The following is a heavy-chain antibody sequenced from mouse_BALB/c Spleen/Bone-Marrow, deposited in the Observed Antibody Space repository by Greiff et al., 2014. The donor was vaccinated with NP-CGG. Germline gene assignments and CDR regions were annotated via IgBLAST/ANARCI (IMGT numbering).Heavy chain of an antibody. Sequence: DVQLVESGGGLVQPGGSLRLSCATSGFTFTDYYMSWVRQPPGKALEWLGFIRNKAKGYTTEDSASVKGRFTISRDNSQSILYLQMNTLRAEDSATYYCARDINYDIYWYFDVWGAGTTVTVSS. V-gene: IGHV7-3*02. CDR2: IRNKAKGYTT. D-gene: IGHD2-4*01. CDR1: GFTFTDYY. J-gene: IGHJ1*01. CDR3: ARDINYDIYWYFDV.